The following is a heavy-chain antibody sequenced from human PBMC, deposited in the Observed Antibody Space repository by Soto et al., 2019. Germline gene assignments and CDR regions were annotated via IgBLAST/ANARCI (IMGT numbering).Heavy chain of an antibody. J-gene: IGHJ6*02. CDR1: GFTFMSYG. Sequence: AGGSLRLSCAASGFTFMSYGMHWCGHSPGKGLEWVALMSFDGSNKYYADSVRGRFTISSDNSKSTLYLQMDILRPEDTAVYYCAKEFGWELQLSHPYYNSGMDVWGQGTTVTVSS. V-gene: IGHV3-30*18. D-gene: IGHD1-1*01. CDR3: AKEFGWELQLSHPYYNSGMDV. CDR2: MSFDGSNK.